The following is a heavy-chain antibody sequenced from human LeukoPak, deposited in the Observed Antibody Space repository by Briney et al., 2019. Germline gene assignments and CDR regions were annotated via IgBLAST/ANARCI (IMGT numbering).Heavy chain of an antibody. D-gene: IGHD2-15*01. Sequence: ASVKVSCKASGYTFTGYYMHWVRQAPGQGLEWMGWINPNSGGTNYAQKFQERVTITRDMSTSTAYMELSSLRSEDTAVYYCAAEWVCSGGSCYYYFDYWGQGTLVTVSS. J-gene: IGHJ4*02. CDR3: AAEWVCSGGSCYYYFDY. CDR1: GYTFTGYY. CDR2: INPNSGGT. V-gene: IGHV1-2*02.